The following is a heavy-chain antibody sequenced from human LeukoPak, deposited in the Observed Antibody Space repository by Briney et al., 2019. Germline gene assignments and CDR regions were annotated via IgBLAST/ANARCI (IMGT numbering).Heavy chain of an antibody. Sequence: PGGSLRLSCAASGFTFSSCVMNWVRQAPGKGLEWVSAISDSGDRTSYADSVKGRFTISRDNSETTLYLQMNGLRAEDTAVYYCAKGVGASYYFDYWGRGTLVTVSS. V-gene: IGHV3-23*01. CDR3: AKGVGASYYFDY. CDR2: ISDSGDRT. CDR1: GFTFSSCV. J-gene: IGHJ4*02. D-gene: IGHD1-26*01.